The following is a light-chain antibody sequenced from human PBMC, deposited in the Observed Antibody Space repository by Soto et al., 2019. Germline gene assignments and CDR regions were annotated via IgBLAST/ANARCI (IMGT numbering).Light chain of an antibody. J-gene: IGKJ1*01. CDR2: AAS. V-gene: IGKV1-8*01. CDR3: QQYYSYPWT. CDR1: QGISSY. Sequence: IQMTQSPSSLSASVGDRVTITCRASQGISSYLAWYQQKPGKAPKLLIYAASTLQSGVPSRFSGSGSGTDFTLTISCLQSEDFATHYCQQYYSYPWTFGQGTKVDI.